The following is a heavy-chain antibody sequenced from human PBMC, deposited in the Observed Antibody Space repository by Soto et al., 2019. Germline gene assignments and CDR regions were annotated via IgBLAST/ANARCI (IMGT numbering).Heavy chain of an antibody. D-gene: IGHD1-26*01. J-gene: IGHJ4*02. CDR2: IIPMFDAL. CDR3: ARGQNGAPRDAC. Sequence: QVQLVQSGAEVKKPGSSVKVSCKASGDTDSNYNINWVRQAPGQGLEWMGGIIPMFDALNHAQKFQDRGMITGDACASTVRMVMTNLRTEDTAKYLRARGQNGAPRDACRGQRHLVTVSS. CDR1: GDTDSNYN. V-gene: IGHV1-69*01.